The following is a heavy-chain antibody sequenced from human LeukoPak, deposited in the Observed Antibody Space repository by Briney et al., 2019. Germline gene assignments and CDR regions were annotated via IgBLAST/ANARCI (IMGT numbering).Heavy chain of an antibody. CDR3: AKDLGVGYNFLDY. Sequence: GGSLRLSCAASGFTFSSYAMSWVRQAPGKGLEWVSAISGSGGSTYYADSVKGRFTFSRDNSKNTLYLQMNSLRAEDTAVYYCAKDLGVGYNFLDYWGQGTLVTVSS. J-gene: IGHJ4*02. D-gene: IGHD5-24*01. V-gene: IGHV3-23*01. CDR2: ISGSGGST. CDR1: GFTFSSYA.